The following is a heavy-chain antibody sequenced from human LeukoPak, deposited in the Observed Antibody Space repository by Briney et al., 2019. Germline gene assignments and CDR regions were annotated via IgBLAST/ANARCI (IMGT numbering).Heavy chain of an antibody. CDR2: ISSSSSYI. D-gene: IGHD3-3*01. CDR3: ARIYDFWSGYRDY. Sequence: SGGSLRLSCAASGFTFSSYWMSWVRQAPGKGLEWVSSISSSSSYIYYADSVKGRFTISRDNAKNSLYLQMNSLRAEDTAVYYCARIYDFWSGYRDYWGQGTLVTVSS. CDR1: GFTFSSYW. J-gene: IGHJ4*02. V-gene: IGHV3-21*01.